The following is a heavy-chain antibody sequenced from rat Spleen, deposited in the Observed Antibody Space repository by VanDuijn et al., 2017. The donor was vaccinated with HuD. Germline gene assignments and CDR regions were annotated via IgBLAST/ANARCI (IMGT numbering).Heavy chain of an antibody. V-gene: IGHV3-1*01. CDR3: ASRAAIAPYCDY. D-gene: IGHD1-2*01. Sequence: EVQLQESGPGLVKPSQSLSLTCSVTGHSITSNYWGWIRKFPGNKMEWIGHISYSGSTSYNPSLKSRISITRDTSKNQFFLQLNSVTTEDKATYYCASRAAIAPYCDYWGQGVMVTVSS. J-gene: IGHJ2*01. CDR1: GHSITSNY. CDR2: ISYSGST.